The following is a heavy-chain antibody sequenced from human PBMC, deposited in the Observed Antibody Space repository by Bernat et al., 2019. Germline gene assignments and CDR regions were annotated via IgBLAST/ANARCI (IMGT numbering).Heavy chain of an antibody. Sequence: EVQLVESGGGLVQPGGSLRLSCAASGFIFSDYWMNWVRQAPGKGLEWVANIKQDGSDKYYMDSVRGRFTISRDNSKNSLYLQMNSLRAEDTAVYYCARGLFAIHCTTTACHTNWFDPWGQGILVTVSS. CDR2: IKQDGSDK. CDR1: GFIFSDYW. CDR3: ARGLFAIHCTTTACHTNWFDP. J-gene: IGHJ5*02. V-gene: IGHV3-7*03. D-gene: IGHD2-8*01.